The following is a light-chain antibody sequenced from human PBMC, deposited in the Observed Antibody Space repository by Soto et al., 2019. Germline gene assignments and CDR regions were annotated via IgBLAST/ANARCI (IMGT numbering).Light chain of an antibody. CDR1: ESVRHY. J-gene: IGKJ1*01. V-gene: IGKV3-15*01. CDR3: QQYNNWPSWT. CDR2: GAS. Sequence: EIVLTQSPATLSLSPGERATLSCRASESVRHYVAWYQQTPGQAPRLLIYGASTRATGIPARFSGSGSGTEFTLTISSLQSEDFAVYYCQQYNNWPSWTFGQGTKVDIK.